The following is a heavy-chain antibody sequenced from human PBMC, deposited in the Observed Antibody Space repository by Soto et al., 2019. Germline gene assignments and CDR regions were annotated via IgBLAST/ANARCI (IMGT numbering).Heavy chain of an antibody. D-gene: IGHD3-22*01. CDR3: ARLGYFYDSSGYLVNF. J-gene: IGHJ4*02. CDR1: GGSISTYY. Sequence: SETLSLTWTVSGGSISTYYWIWIRQPPGKGLEWIGYIYYSGDANYNPSLKSRVTMSVDTSKNQFSLNLSSVTAADTAVYYCARLGYFYDSSGYLVNFWGRGTLVTVSS. CDR2: IYYSGDA. V-gene: IGHV4-59*12.